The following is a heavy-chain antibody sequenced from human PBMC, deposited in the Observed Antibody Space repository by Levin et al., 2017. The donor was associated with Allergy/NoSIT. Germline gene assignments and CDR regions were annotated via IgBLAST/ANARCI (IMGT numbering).Heavy chain of an antibody. CDR1: GFTFDDYA. Sequence: GGSLRLSCAASGFTFDDYAMHWVRQAPGKGLEWVSGISWNSGSIGYADSVKGRFTISRDNAKNSLYLQMNSLRTEDTALYYCARDNIGIRDAFDIWGQGTMVIVSS. CDR3: ARDNIGIRDAFDI. V-gene: IGHV3-9*01. D-gene: IGHD3-10*01. CDR2: ISWNSGSI. J-gene: IGHJ3*02.